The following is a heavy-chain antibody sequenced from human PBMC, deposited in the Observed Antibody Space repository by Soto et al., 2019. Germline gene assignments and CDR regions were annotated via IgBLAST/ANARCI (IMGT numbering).Heavy chain of an antibody. CDR3: AKLYLIAVAGTDYFDY. CDR1: GFTFSSYA. Sequence: PGGSLRLSCAASGFTFSSYAMSWVRQAPGKGLEWVSAISGSGGSTYYADSVKGRFTISRDNSKNTLYLQMNSLRAEDTAVYYCAKLYLIAVAGTDYFDYWGQGTLVTVSS. CDR2: ISGSGGST. D-gene: IGHD6-19*01. J-gene: IGHJ4*02. V-gene: IGHV3-23*01.